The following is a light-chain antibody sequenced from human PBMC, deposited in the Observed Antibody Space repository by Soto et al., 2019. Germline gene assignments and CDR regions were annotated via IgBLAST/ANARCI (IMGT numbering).Light chain of an antibody. CDR2: EGS. CDR3: CSYAGSSTPYYV. V-gene: IGLV2-23*01. CDR1: SSDVGSYNL. Sequence: QSALTQPASVSGSPGQSITISCTGTSSDVGSYNLVSWYQQHPDKAPKLMIYEGSKRPSGVSNRFSGSKSGNTASLTISGLQAEDEADYYCCSYAGSSTPYYVFGTGTKLTVL. J-gene: IGLJ1*01.